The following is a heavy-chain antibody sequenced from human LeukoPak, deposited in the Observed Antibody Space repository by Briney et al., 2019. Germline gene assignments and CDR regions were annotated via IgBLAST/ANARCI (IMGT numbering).Heavy chain of an antibody. J-gene: IGHJ3*02. CDR2: ISSSSSTI. D-gene: IGHD6-13*01. V-gene: IGHV3-48*01. CDR3: ARVSSSWYNRAFDI. Sequence: YISSSSSTIYYADSVKGRFTISRDNAKNSLYLQMNSLRAEDTAVYYCARVSSSWYNRAFDIWGQGTMVTVSS.